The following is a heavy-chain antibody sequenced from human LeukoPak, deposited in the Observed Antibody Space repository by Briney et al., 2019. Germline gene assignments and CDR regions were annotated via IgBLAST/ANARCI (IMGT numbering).Heavy chain of an antibody. D-gene: IGHD5-12*01. CDR2: IRSSSET. CDR3: ARNAGNSGYGCDL. CDR1: GFIFSQYS. V-gene: IGHV3-48*01. Sequence: GGSLRLSCAASGFIFSQYSMNWVRQAPGKGLEWVSHIRSSSETFYADSVKGRFTISRDNARNSLYLQMNNLRGEDTAIYYCARNAGNSGYGCDLWGQGTLVTVSS. J-gene: IGHJ5*02.